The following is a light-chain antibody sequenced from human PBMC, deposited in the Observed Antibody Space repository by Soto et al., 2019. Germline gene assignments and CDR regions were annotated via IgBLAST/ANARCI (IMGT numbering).Light chain of an antibody. J-gene: IGKJ1*01. CDR3: QQYNTYSWT. CDR2: KAS. Sequence: DIQMTQSPSTLSASVGDRVTITCRASQSISNWLAWYQQKPGKAPKVLIYKASTLESGVPSRFSGSGSGTEFTLTISRLQPDDFASYYCQQYNTYSWTFGQGTKVEI. CDR1: QSISNW. V-gene: IGKV1-5*03.